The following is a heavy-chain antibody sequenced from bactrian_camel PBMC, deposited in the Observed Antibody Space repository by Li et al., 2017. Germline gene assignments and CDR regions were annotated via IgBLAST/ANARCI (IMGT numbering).Heavy chain of an antibody. J-gene: IGHJ4*01. Sequence: HVQLVESGGGSVQVGGSLQLSCVASGLPDIRYCMGWYRQAPGQGREGIAGFHSQGRTRYTDSVKGRFTISRDSGENTMYLQMSSLKSEDTALYYCVTGPGYSVYAEYNRWGQGTQVTVS. CDR3: VTGPGYSVYAEYNR. CDR1: GLPDIRYC. D-gene: IGHD4*01. V-gene: IGHV3S9*01. CDR2: FHSQGRT.